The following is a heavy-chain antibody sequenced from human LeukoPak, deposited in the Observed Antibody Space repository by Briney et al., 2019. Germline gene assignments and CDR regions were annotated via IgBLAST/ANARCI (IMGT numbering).Heavy chain of an antibody. D-gene: IGHD2-2*01. J-gene: IGHJ6*02. CDR3: ARVVVPAAIAPGMDV. CDR1: GGTFISYA. CDR2: IIPIFGTA. Sequence: SVKVSCKASGGTFISYAISWVRQAPGQGLEWMGGIIPIFGTANYAQKFQGRVTITADESTSTAYMELSSLRSEDTAVYYCARVVVPAAIAPGMDVWGQGTTVTVS. V-gene: IGHV1-69*13.